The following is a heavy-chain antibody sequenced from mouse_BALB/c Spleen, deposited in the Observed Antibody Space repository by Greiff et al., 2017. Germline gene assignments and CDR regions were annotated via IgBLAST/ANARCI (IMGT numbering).Heavy chain of an antibody. J-gene: IGHJ4*01. D-gene: IGHD3-1*01. V-gene: IGHV14-1*02. Sequence: EVQLQQSGAELVRPGALVKLSCKASGFNIKDYYMHWVKQRPEQGLEWIGWIDPENGNTIYDPKFQGKASITADTSSNTAYLQLSSLTSEDTAVYYCARGYGYAMDDWGQGTSVTVSS. CDR1: GFNIKDYY. CDR3: ARGYGYAMDD. CDR2: IDPENGNT.